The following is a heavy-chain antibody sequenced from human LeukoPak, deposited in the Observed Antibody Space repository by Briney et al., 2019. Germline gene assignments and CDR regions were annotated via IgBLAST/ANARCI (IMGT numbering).Heavy chain of an antibody. D-gene: IGHD5-18*01. V-gene: IGHV1-46*01. CDR3: ARGGGIQLPGH. CDR1: GYTFTNYY. J-gene: IGHJ4*02. Sequence: ASVKVSCKASGYTFTNYYIHWVRQAPGQGLEWMGIINPSGGSTSYAQKFLGRVTMTRDTSTSTVYMELSSLRSEDTAVYYCARGGGIQLPGHWGQGTLVTVSS. CDR2: INPSGGST.